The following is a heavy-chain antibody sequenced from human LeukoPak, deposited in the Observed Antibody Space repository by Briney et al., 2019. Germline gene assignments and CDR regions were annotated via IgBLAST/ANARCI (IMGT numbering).Heavy chain of an antibody. Sequence: PSETLSLTCTVSGGSISSYYWSWIRQPAGKGLEWIGRIYSVGTTNYNPSLKSRVTMSIDTSKNQFSLRLSSVTAADTAVYYCARGAGYSRYFDLWGRGTLVTVSS. CDR2: IYSVGTT. D-gene: IGHD6-13*01. CDR1: GGSISSYY. CDR3: ARGAGYSRYFDL. J-gene: IGHJ2*01. V-gene: IGHV4-4*07.